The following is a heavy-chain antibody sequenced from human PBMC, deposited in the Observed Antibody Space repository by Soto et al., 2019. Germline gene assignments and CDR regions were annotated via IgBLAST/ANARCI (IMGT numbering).Heavy chain of an antibody. V-gene: IGHV4-38-2*02. CDR3: ARKQAGFFYGIDY. CDR2: IYHSGST. J-gene: IGHJ4*02. D-gene: IGHD3-3*01. CDR1: GYSTSTSYY. Sequence: SETLSLTCTVSGYSTSTSYYWAWIRQPPGKGLEWIGSIYHSGSTYYNPSLESRVTIPLDTSKNQFSLKLSSATAADTAVYFCARKQAGFFYGIDYWGQGTLVTV.